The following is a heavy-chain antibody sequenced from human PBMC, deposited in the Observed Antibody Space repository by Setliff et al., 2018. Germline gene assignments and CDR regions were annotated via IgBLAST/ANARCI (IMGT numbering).Heavy chain of an antibody. CDR2: ISAYSGNT. CDR3: ERLVRHCTRISCQRTSEAEL. D-gene: IGHD1-7*01. V-gene: IGHV1-18*01. Sequence: GASVKVSCKSSGYTFTRYGISWVRQGPGQGLEWMGWISAYSGNTYYAQKLHDRVTLTTDTSTSTAYMELRSLGTDDTAVYYCERLVRHCTRISCQRTSEAELWGQGTKGTVSS. J-gene: IGHJ4*02. CDR1: GYTFTRYG.